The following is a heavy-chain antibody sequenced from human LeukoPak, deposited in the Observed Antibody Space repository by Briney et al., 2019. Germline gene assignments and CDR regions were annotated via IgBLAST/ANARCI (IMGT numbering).Heavy chain of an antibody. CDR2: IYSGGST. Sequence: GGSLRLSCAASGFTFSSYAMSWVRQAPGKGLEWVSIIYSGGSTYYADSVKGRFTISRDSSNNTLFLQMSNLRADDSGLYYCATDVRSSPLGFWGHGTLVTVSS. J-gene: IGHJ4*01. V-gene: IGHV3-66*01. CDR3: ATDVRSSPLGF. CDR1: GFTFSSYA. D-gene: IGHD6-13*01.